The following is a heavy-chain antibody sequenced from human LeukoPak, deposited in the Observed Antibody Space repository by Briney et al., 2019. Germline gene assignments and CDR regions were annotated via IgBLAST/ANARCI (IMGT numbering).Heavy chain of an antibody. J-gene: IGHJ4*02. V-gene: IGHV4-39*07. CDR1: GVSISSGSNY. CDR2: IYHSGST. CDR3: ARVGGGMATINHFDY. D-gene: IGHD5-24*01. Sequence: PSETLSLTCSVSGVSISSGSNYWGWIRQPPGKTLEWIGEIYHSGSTNYNPSLKSRVTISVDTSKNQFSLKLSSVTAADTAVYYCARVGGGMATINHFDYWGQGTLVTVSS.